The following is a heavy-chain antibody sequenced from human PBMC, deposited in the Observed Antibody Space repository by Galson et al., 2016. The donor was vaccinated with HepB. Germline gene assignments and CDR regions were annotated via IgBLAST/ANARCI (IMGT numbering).Heavy chain of an antibody. CDR1: GFMFTHYW. CDR2: INEHGTEV. CDR3: ARAATSGSVDF. V-gene: IGHV3-7*03. J-gene: IGHJ4*02. Sequence: SLRLSCAVSGFMFTHYWMSWVRQAPGKGLEAVANINEHGTEVFYVDSVEGRLTISRDNARNSLFLQMNSLRAEDTAIYFCARAATSGSVDFWGQGTLVTVSS. D-gene: IGHD3-10*01.